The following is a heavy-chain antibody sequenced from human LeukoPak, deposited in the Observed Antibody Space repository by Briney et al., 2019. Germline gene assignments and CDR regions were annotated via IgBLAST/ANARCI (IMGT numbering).Heavy chain of an antibody. CDR3: ANLAPVVVAAMGDY. V-gene: IGHV3-11*01. CDR1: GFTFSDYY. D-gene: IGHD2-15*01. J-gene: IGHJ4*02. Sequence: PGGSLRLSCAASGFTFSDYYMSWIRQAPGKGLEWVSYISSSGSTIYYADSVKGRFTISRDNAKNSLYLQMNSLRAGDTAVYYCANLAPVVVAAMGDYWGQGTLVTVSS. CDR2: ISSSGSTI.